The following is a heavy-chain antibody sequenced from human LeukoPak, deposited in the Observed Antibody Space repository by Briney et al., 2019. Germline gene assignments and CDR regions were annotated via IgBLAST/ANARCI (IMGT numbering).Heavy chain of an antibody. D-gene: IGHD3-3*01. CDR2: IYYSGST. Sequence: SETLSLTCTVSGGSISSYYWSWIRQPPGKRLEWIGHIYYSGSTSYNPSLKSRVTISVDTSKNQFSLKLSSVTAADTAVYYCASRSSIWSGYQDTLYYFDSWGQGTLVTVSS. V-gene: IGHV4-59*01. J-gene: IGHJ4*02. CDR1: GGSISSYY. CDR3: ASRSSIWSGYQDTLYYFDS.